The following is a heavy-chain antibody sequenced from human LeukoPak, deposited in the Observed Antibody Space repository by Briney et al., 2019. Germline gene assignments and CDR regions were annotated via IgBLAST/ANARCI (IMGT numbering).Heavy chain of an antibody. V-gene: IGHV3-23*01. CDR3: ATRRYYYDSSGILDY. Sequence: GGSLRLSCAASGFTFSSYAMSWVRQAPGNGLEWVSAISGSGGSTYYADSVKGRFTISRDNSKNTLYLQMNSLRAEDTAVYYCATRRYYYDSSGILDYWGQGTLVTVSS. D-gene: IGHD3-22*01. CDR2: ISGSGGST. CDR1: GFTFSSYA. J-gene: IGHJ4*02.